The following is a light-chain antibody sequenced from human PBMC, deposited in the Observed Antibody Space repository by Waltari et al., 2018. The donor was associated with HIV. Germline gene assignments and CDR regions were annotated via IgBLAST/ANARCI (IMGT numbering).Light chain of an antibody. CDR2: DGS. J-gene: IGLJ2*01. Sequence: QSALTQPASVSGSPGQSITISCTGTSSDVGGYNYVSWYQQHPGKAPKLMIYDGSNRPAGVCTRLPGSKSGTPASLTISGLQAEDEADCYCSSYTSSSTEVLFGGGTKLTVL. V-gene: IGLV2-14*01. CDR3: SSYTSSSTEVL. CDR1: SSDVGGYNY.